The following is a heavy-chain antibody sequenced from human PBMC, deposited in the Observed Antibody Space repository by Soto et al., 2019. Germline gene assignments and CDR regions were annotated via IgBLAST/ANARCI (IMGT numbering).Heavy chain of an antibody. CDR1: GDSISNFY. CDR3: ARGMGRYFDL. Sequence: QVQLQESGPGLVKPSETLSLTCTVSGDSISNFYWCWIRQPTGKGLESLGRISATGRTNYNPSLQSRVAMSLDTSKNQFSLRLTSLSAADTAVYFCARGMGRYFDLWGRGTLVTVFS. J-gene: IGHJ2*01. V-gene: IGHV4-4*07. D-gene: IGHD2-8*01. CDR2: ISATGRT.